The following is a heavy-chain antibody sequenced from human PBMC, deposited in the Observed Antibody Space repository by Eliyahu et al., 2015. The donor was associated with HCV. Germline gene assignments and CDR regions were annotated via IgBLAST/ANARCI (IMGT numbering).Heavy chain of an antibody. CDR2: TYYRSKWYT. Sequence: QVQLQQSGPGLVKPSQTLSLTCAIPGDSVSSNSAAWNWIRQSPSRGLEWLGRTYYRSKWYTDYAVSVKSRIILNPDTSKNQFSLQLNSVTPEDTAVYYCVRAAGMSDSVRYYFDSWGQGTLVTVSS. D-gene: IGHD5/OR15-5a*01. J-gene: IGHJ4*02. V-gene: IGHV6-1*01. CDR1: GDSVSSNSAA. CDR3: VRAAGMSDSVRYYFDS.